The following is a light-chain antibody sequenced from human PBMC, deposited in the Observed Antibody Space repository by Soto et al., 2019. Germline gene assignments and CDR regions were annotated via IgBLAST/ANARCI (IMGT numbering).Light chain of an antibody. J-gene: IGKJ5*01. V-gene: IGKV3-15*01. CDR1: QSVSNN. CDR2: GAS. Sequence: EIVMTQSPVTLSVSPGERVTLSCRASQSVSNNLAWYQQKSGQAPRLLIYGASTRVTGIPARFSGSGSGTEFTLTISSLQSEDFAIYSCQQYNNWPPVTFGQGTRLEI. CDR3: QQYNNWPPVT.